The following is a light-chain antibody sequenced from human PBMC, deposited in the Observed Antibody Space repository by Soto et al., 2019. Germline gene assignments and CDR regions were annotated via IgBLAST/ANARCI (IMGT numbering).Light chain of an antibody. CDR1: QVISNY. CDR3: QKYNSDPWT. V-gene: IGKV1-27*01. CDR2: VAS. Sequence: DIQMTQSPSSLSASVGDRVTITCRASQVISNYLAWYQQQPGKVPKLLIYVASALQSGVPSRFSGSGSGTDFTLTISSLQPEDVATYYCQKYNSDPWTFGQGTKVEIK. J-gene: IGKJ1*01.